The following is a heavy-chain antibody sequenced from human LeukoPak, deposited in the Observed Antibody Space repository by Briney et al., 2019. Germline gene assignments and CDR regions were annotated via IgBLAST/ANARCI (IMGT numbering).Heavy chain of an antibody. CDR1: GGSFSGYY. CDR2: INHSGST. Sequence: PSETLSLTCAVYGGSFSGYYWSWIRQPPGKGLEWIGEINHSGSTNYNPSLKSRVTISVDTSKNQFSLKLSSVTAADTAVYYCARRAIGLERRFDYWGQGTLVTVSS. V-gene: IGHV4-34*01. J-gene: IGHJ4*02. D-gene: IGHD1-1*01. CDR3: ARRAIGLERRFDY.